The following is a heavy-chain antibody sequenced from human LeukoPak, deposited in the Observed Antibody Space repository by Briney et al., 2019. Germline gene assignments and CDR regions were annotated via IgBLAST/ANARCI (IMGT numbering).Heavy chain of an antibody. V-gene: IGHV3-11*04. Sequence: GGSLRLSCAASGLTFSDYYMSWIRQAPGKGLEWVSYISSSGNTIYYADSVKGRFTISRDNAKNSLYLQMNSLRAEDTAVYYCARDAYYYDSSGYYVYWGQGTLVSVSS. CDR2: ISSSGNTI. CDR3: ARDAYYYDSSGYYVY. D-gene: IGHD3-22*01. J-gene: IGHJ4*02. CDR1: GLTFSDYY.